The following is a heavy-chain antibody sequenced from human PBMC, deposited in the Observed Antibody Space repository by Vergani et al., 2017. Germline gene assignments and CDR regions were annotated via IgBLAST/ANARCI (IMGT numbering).Heavy chain of an antibody. CDR1: GGSISSGSYY. V-gene: IGHV4-61*02. D-gene: IGHD2-15*01. CDR3: ARVGYYSGGSCYGVGP. J-gene: IGHJ5*02. Sequence: QVQLQESGPGLVKPSQTLSLTCTVSGGSISSGSYYWSWIRQPAGKGLEWIGRIYTSGSTNYNPSLKSRVTISVDTSKNQFSLKLSSVTAADTAVYYCARVGYYSGGSCYGVGPWGQGTLVTVSS. CDR2: IYTSGST.